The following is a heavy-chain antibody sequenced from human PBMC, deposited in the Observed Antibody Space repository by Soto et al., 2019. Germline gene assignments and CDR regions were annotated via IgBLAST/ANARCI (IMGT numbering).Heavy chain of an antibody. CDR3: TRGHFFCSGGSCPSGFVSVGRLNWFDP. J-gene: IGHJ5*02. D-gene: IGHD2-15*01. CDR1: GYTFTSYY. CDR2: INPSGGST. V-gene: IGHV1-46*03. Sequence: GASVKVSCKASGYTFTSYYMHWVRQAPGQGLEWMGIINPSGGSTSYAQKYQGRVTMTRDTSTSTIYKELSSMRSKDTAVNYCTRGHFFCSGGSCPSGFVSVGRLNWFDPWGQGTLVTVSS.